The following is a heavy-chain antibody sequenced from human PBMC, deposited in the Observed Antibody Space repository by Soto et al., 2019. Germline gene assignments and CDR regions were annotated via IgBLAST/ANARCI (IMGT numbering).Heavy chain of an antibody. V-gene: IGHV3-23*01. D-gene: IGHD2-15*01. Sequence: EVQLLESGGGLVQPGGSLGLSCVASGFTFNNYGMSWVRQAPGKGLEWVSAISGSGGSTDYAASVKGRFTISRDNSKSTVYLQMNSLRAEDTAVYYCAKLGAGGGRPYWGQGTLVTVSS. CDR1: GFTFNNYG. CDR3: AKLGAGGGRPY. J-gene: IGHJ4*02. CDR2: ISGSGGST.